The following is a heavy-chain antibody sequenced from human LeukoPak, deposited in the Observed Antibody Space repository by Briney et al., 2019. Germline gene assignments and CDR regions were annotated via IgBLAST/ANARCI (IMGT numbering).Heavy chain of an antibody. Sequence: GGSLRLSWEASAFILSAYAMIWDSQAPGKGLEWVSSIGRDGKTHYSESVKGRFAISRDNSKSMLFLPQNRLKTHHRTLYYSARDLHDYVAMDVWGQGTTVTVSS. J-gene: IGHJ6*02. CDR3: ARDLHDYVAMDV. V-gene: IGHV3-23*01. CDR2: IGRDGKT. D-gene: IGHD3-10*02. CDR1: AFILSAYA.